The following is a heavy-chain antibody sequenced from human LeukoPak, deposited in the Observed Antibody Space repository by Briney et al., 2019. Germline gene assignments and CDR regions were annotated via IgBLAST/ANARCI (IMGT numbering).Heavy chain of an antibody. V-gene: IGHV3-74*01. J-gene: IGHJ6*02. CDR2: TNTDGSYS. CDR1: GFTFSYFW. CDR3: ARCNSCYYDSSGYSYYYYYGMDV. Sequence: GGSLRLSCAASGFTFSYFWMHWFRQTPGKGQVWVSCTNTDGSYSSYADSMKGRFTVSRDNAKNTLYLQMNSLRAEDTAVYYCARCNSCYYDSSGYSYYYYYGMDVWGQGTTVTVSS. D-gene: IGHD3-22*01.